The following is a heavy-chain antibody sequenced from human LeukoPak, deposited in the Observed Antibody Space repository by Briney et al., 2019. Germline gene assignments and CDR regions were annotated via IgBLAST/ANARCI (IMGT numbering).Heavy chain of an antibody. V-gene: IGHV3-30*04. CDR2: ISYDGNTE. CDR1: GFIFNSYA. J-gene: IGHJ4*02. D-gene: IGHD6-13*01. Sequence: GGSLRLSCAASGFIFNSYAMHWVRQAPGKGLEWVAVISYDGNTEYYADSVKGRFTISRDNSRNTLYLQMNSLRPEDTAVFYCARGPGIPAAVDHWGQGTLVTVSS. CDR3: ARGPGIPAAVDH.